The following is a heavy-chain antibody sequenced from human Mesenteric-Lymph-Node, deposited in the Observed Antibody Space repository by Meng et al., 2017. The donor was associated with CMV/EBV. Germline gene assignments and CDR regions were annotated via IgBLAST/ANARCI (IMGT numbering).Heavy chain of an antibody. Sequence: SETLSLTCTVSGDSLTSGTSYWSWVRQPPGKGLEWIGYVYYSGKISYNPSLESRVTISVDTSKNQFSLKLSSVTAADTAVYYCAREMVSGSGSNYVLGTRTGLDYWGQGTLVTVSS. CDR2: VYYSGKI. V-gene: IGHV4-61*01. CDR3: AREMVSGSGSNYVLGTRTGLDY. J-gene: IGHJ4*02. D-gene: IGHD1-26*01. CDR1: GDSLTSGTSY.